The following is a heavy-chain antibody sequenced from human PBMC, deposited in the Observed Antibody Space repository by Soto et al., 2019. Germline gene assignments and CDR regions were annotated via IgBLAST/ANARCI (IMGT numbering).Heavy chain of an antibody. D-gene: IGHD2-15*01. CDR2: IQSGGTT. J-gene: IGHJ6*04. V-gene: IGHV3-66*01. CDR1: GFTVSSKY. CDR3: ARDDVLCDGGRCYGIPLDV. Sequence: EVQLVESGGGLVQPGGSLRLSCAASGFTVSSKYMTWVRQAPGKGLEWVSLIQSGGTTYYADSVKGRFTISRDTSENTLHLHMDSLRVEDTAVYYCARDDVLCDGGRCYGIPLDVWGEGTTVTVSS.